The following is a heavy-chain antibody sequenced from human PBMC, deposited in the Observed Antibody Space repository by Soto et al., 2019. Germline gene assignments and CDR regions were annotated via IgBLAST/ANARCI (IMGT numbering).Heavy chain of an antibody. J-gene: IGHJ3*02. Sequence: GGSLRLSCAASGFTFSSYWMSWVRQAPGKGLEWVANIKQDGSEKYYVDSVKGRFTISRDNAKNSLYLQMNSLRAEDTAVYYCARSCPLSSSDAFDIWGQGTMVTVSS. CDR3: ARSCPLSSSDAFDI. D-gene: IGHD6-6*01. CDR2: IKQDGSEK. CDR1: GFTFSSYW. V-gene: IGHV3-7*03.